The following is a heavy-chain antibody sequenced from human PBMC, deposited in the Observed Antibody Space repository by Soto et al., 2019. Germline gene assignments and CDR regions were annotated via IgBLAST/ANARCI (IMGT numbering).Heavy chain of an antibody. CDR2: ISYDGSNK. D-gene: IGHD6-13*01. V-gene: IGHV3-30-3*01. CDR3: ARPGIAAAGTRLDYYYYYGMDV. Sequence: VGSLRLSCAASGFTFSSYAMHWVRQAPGKGLEWVAVISYDGSNKYYADSVKGRFTISRDNSKNTLYLQMNSLRAEDTAVYYCARPGIAAAGTRLDYYYYYGMDVWGQGTTVTVSS. J-gene: IGHJ6*02. CDR1: GFTFSSYA.